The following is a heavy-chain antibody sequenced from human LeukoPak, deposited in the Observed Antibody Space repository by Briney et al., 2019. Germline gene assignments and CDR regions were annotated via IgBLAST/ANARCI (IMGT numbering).Heavy chain of an antibody. D-gene: IGHD3-10*01. CDR3: ARSEDRGLITRADY. CDR2: ISGSGGST. J-gene: IGHJ4*02. V-gene: IGHV3-23*01. CDR1: GFTFSSYA. Sequence: AGGSLRLSCAASGFTFSSYAMSWVRQAPGKGLEWVSAISGSGGSTYYADSVKGRFTISRDNSKNTLYLQMNSLRADDTAVYYCARSEDRGLITRADYWGQGTLVTVSS.